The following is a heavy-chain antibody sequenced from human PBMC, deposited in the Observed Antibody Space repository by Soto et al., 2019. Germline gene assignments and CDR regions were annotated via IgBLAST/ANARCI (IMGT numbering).Heavy chain of an antibody. D-gene: IGHD3-10*01. CDR3: ARGAGITMVRGDTSDY. J-gene: IGHJ4*02. CDR2: INHSGST. Sequence: SETLSLTCAVYGGSFSGYYWSWIRQPPGKGLEWIGEINHSGSTNYNPSLKSRVTISVDTSKNQFSLKLSSVTAADTAVYYCARGAGITMVRGDTSDYWGQGTLVTVSS. CDR1: GGSFSGYY. V-gene: IGHV4-34*01.